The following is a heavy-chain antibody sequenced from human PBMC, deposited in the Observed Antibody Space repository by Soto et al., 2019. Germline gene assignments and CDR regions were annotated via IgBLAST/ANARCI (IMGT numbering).Heavy chain of an antibody. D-gene: IGHD5-18*01. CDR3: ARFIFHGYRYGYFTY. V-gene: IGHV1-69*13. CDR2: IIPIFGTA. J-gene: IGHJ4*02. Sequence: GASVRVSCKASGGTFSSYAISWVRQAPGQGLEWMGGIIPIFGTANYAQKFQGRVTITADESTSTAYMELSSLRSEDTAVYYCARFIFHGYRYGYFTYWAQGTLVPAPS. CDR1: GGTFSSYA.